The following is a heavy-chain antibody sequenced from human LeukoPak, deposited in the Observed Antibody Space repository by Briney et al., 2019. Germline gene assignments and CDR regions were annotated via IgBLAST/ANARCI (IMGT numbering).Heavy chain of an antibody. CDR2: IYYSGRT. CDR3: ARQGNIVLWFGELGNYFDY. V-gene: IGHV4-39*01. Sequence: SETLSLTCTVSGGSISSSSYYGGWIRQPPGKGLEWIGSIYYSGRTYYNPSLKSRVTISVDTSKNQFSLKLSSVTAADTAVYYCARQGNIVLWFGELGNYFDYWGQGTLGTGS. J-gene: IGHJ4*02. D-gene: IGHD3-10*01. CDR1: GGSISSSSYY.